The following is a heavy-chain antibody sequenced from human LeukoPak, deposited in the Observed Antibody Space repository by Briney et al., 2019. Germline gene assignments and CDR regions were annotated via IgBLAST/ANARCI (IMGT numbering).Heavy chain of an antibody. J-gene: IGHJ4*02. D-gene: IGHD3-22*01. CDR2: IYSGGST. Sequence: GGSLRLSCVASGFTVSSNYMSWVRQAPGKGLEWASVIYSGGSTHYADSVKGRFTISRDNSKNTLYLQMNSLRAEDTAVYYCARGFYDSSGFRPYFDYWGQGILVTVSS. V-gene: IGHV3-53*01. CDR3: ARGFYDSSGFRPYFDY. CDR1: GFTVSSNY.